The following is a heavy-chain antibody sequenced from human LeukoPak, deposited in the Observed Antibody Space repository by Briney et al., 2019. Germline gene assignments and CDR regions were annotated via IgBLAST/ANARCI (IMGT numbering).Heavy chain of an antibody. J-gene: IGHJ4*02. CDR3: AKERRFLELSPVDY. D-gene: IGHD3-3*01. CDR2: ISWNSGSI. V-gene: IGHV3-9*01. Sequence: PGRSLRLSCAASGFNFDDYAMYWVRQAPGKGLEWVSGISWNSGSIGYADSVKGRFTISRDNSKNTLYLQMNSLRAEDTAVYYCAKERRFLELSPVDYWGQGTLVTVSS. CDR1: GFNFDDYA.